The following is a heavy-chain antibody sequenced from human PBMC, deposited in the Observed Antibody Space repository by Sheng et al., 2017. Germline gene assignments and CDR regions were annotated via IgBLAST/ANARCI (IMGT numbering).Heavy chain of an antibody. CDR3: AKRDYPGSVRTLFVSSVASV. V-gene: IGHV3-30*18. Sequence: QVQLVESGGGVVQPGRSLILSCAASGFTFSNYAMHWVRQAPGKGLEWVAGISNDGNNKDYADSVKGRFIISRDNAQNTLYLQINSLRGEDTAVFYCAKRDYPGSVRTLFVSSVASVWG. CDR1: GFTFSNYA. CDR2: ISNDGNNK. D-gene: IGHD3-10*01. J-gene: IGHJ3*01.